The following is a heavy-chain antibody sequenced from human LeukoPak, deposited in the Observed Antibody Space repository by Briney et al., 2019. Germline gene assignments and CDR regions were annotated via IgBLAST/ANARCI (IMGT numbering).Heavy chain of an antibody. CDR2: TSSDLNVK. CDR3: AREGYYGSGSPPSLYFDY. J-gene: IGHJ4*02. CDR1: GFTFRNYV. Sequence: GGSLRLSCAASGFTFRNYVIHWVRQAPGKGLEWVAVTSSDLNVKLYADSVKGRFTISKDNSRSTLYLQMNSLRPEDTAIYYCAREGYYGSGSPPSLYFDYWGQGTLVTISS. D-gene: IGHD3-10*01. V-gene: IGHV3-30-3*01.